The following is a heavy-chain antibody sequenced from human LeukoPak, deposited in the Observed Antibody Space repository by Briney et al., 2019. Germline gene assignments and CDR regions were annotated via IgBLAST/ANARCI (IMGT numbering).Heavy chain of an antibody. V-gene: IGHV4-30-4*01. J-gene: IGHJ4*02. CDR3: VVSSGYVGSVDC. D-gene: IGHD6-19*01. Sequence: SETLSLTCTVSGGSICSGHRYWSWIRQPPGKGLGWNGHLYDSGNIYQNPSLKSRVTMTLDTPKNQFSLKLNSVTASDTSVYYCVVSSGYVGSVDCGGRATLVTVSS. CDR1: GGSICSGHRY. CDR2: LYDSGNI.